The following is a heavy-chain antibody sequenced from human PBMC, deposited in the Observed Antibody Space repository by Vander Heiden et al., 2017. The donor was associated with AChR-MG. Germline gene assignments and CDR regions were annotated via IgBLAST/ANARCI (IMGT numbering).Heavy chain of an antibody. J-gene: IGHJ4*02. CDR2: IGGSGGST. CDR1: GFPFSSCG. V-gene: IGHV3-23*01. CDR3: AKQAVAGLTFDY. D-gene: IGHD6-19*01. Sequence: EVQLLESGGGLVQPGGCLRLSSAPSGFPFSSCGMSGVRQASGKGLVWVSAIGGSGGSTYYADSVKGRFTISRDNSKNTLYLQMNTLGAEDTAVYYCAKQAVAGLTFDYWGQGTLVTVSS.